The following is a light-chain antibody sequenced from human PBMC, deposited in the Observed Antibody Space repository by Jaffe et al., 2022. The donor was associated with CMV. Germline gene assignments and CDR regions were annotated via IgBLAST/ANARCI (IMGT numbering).Light chain of an antibody. CDR2: DVT. Sequence: QSALTQPASVSGSPGQSITISCTGSGSDVGRYNYVSWYQQHPGKVPKLMIYDVTNRPSGVSTRFSGSKSGNSASLAISGLQAEDEADYYCLSYTSSSTLVFGTGTKVTVL. CDR1: GSDVGRYNY. CDR3: LSYTSSSTLV. J-gene: IGLJ1*01. V-gene: IGLV2-14*03.